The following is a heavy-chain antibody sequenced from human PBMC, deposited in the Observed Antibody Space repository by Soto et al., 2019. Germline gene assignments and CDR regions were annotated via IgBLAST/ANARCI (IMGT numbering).Heavy chain of an antibody. D-gene: IGHD3-22*01. CDR3: ARDMSSYYDSSGYYPRYYFDY. V-gene: IGHV1-69*01. J-gene: IGHJ4*02. Sequence: QVQLVQSGAEVKKPGSSVKVSCKASGGTFSSYAISWVRQAPGQGLEWMGGIIPIFGTANYAQKCQGRVTITADESTSTAYMELSSLRSEDTAVYYCARDMSSYYDSSGYYPRYYFDYWGQGTLVTVSS. CDR2: IIPIFGTA. CDR1: GGTFSSYA.